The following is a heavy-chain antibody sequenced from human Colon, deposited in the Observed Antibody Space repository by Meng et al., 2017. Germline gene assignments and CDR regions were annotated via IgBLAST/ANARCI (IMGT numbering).Heavy chain of an antibody. D-gene: IGHD3-10*01. Sequence: QVHLQESGPGLVKPSETLSLRCTVSGGSISSGDFYWAWVRQPPGKGLEWVGSINYSGSTYYNPSLKSRVTISVDTSKNQFSLKLRSVTAADTAVYYCARWSVGTNFDYWGQGTLVTVSS. CDR3: ARWSVGTNFDY. CDR1: GGSISSGDFY. V-gene: IGHV4-39*01. CDR2: INYSGST. J-gene: IGHJ4*02.